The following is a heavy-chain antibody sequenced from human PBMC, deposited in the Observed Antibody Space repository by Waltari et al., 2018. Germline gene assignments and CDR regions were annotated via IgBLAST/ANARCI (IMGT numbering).Heavy chain of an antibody. CDR3: ARGQLPTSALGY. D-gene: IGHD5-18*01. J-gene: IGHJ4*02. Sequence: QLQLQESGPGLVKPSETLSLTCTVSGGSISSSRYYWGWIRQPPGKGLEWIGSIYYSGSTYYNPSLKSRVTISVDTSKNQFSLKLSSVTAADTAVYYCARGQLPTSALGYWGQGTLVTVSS. CDR1: GGSISSSRYY. V-gene: IGHV4-39*01. CDR2: IYYSGST.